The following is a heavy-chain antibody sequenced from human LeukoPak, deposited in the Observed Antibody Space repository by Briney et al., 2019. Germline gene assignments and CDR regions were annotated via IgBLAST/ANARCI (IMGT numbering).Heavy chain of an antibody. Sequence: GASVKVSCKASGYTFTTNGVSWVRQAPGQGLEWLAWISPYDGDTNYTPDLQGRVTLSTDTSTSTAYMELTSLRSDDTAVYYCARLRGGIYSSRGAFDIWGQGTMVTVSS. V-gene: IGHV1-18*04. CDR2: ISPYDGDT. CDR1: GYTFTTNG. J-gene: IGHJ3*02. D-gene: IGHD2-2*01. CDR3: ARLRGGIYSSRGAFDI.